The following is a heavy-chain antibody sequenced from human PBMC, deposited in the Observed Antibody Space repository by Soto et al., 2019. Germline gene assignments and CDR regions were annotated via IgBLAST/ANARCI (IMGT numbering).Heavy chain of an antibody. CDR1: GFTFSSYG. CDR2: ISYDGSNK. J-gene: IGHJ4*02. Sequence: GGSLRLSCAASGFTFSSYGMHWVRQAPGKGLEWVAVISYDGSNKYYADSVKGRFTISRDNSKNTLYLQMNSLRAEDTAVYYCAKALFDHTPPLWGQGTLVTVSS. V-gene: IGHV3-30*18. CDR3: AKALFDHTPPL.